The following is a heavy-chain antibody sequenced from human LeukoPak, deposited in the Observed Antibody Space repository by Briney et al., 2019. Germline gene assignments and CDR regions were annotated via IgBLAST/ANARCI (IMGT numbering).Heavy chain of an antibody. V-gene: IGHV1-46*01. Sequence: ASVKVSCTASGYTFTSYYMHWVRQAPGQGLEWMGIINPSGGSTSYAQKFQGRVTMTRDMSTSTVYMELSSLRSEDTAVYYCARGVGTAMVTYWGQGTLVTVSS. CDR3: ARGVGTAMVTY. J-gene: IGHJ4*02. CDR1: GYTFTSYY. D-gene: IGHD5-18*01. CDR2: INPSGGST.